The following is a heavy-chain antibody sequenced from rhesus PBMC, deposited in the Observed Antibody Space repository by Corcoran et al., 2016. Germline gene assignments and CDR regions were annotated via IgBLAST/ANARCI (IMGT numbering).Heavy chain of an antibody. CDR2: VEPEGGAE. D-gene: IGHD3-22*01. V-gene: IGHV1-111*02. J-gene: IGHJ4*01. CDR3: ATDRSMTDY. Sequence: VQLVQSGAEVKKPGASVKISCKASGYTFTDYYLHWVRQVPGKGLERCGCVEPEGGAEIHRKKFQGRVTITADTSTDTAYMELTSLRSEDTDVYYRATDRSMTDYCGQGVLVTFSS. CDR1: GYTFTDYY.